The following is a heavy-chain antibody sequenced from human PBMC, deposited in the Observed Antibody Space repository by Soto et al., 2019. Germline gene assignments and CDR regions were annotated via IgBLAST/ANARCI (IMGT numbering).Heavy chain of an antibody. J-gene: IGHJ4*02. CDR2: IRSKANSYAT. V-gene: IGHV3-73*01. CDR1: GFTLNGSG. D-gene: IGHD1-26*01. Sequence: PXGSRSLSCAAAGFTLNGSGMHWVRQASGKGLEWVGRIRSKANSYATAYAASVKGRFTISRDDSKNTAYLQMNSLKTEDTAVYYCTRHKLEVGATWDYFDYWGQGTLVTVSS. CDR3: TRHKLEVGATWDYFDY.